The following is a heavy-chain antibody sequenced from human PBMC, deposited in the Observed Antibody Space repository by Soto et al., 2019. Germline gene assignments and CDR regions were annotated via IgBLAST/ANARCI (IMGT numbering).Heavy chain of an antibody. J-gene: IGHJ4*02. Sequence: EVQLVESGGGLVQPGGSLRLSCAASGFTFSSHWMSWVRQAPGKGLEWLASIKQDGSEKHYVDSVKGRFTISRDNAKNSLYLQMNSLRVEDTAVYYCARVYYDYIWGSYPLVYWGQGALVPVSS. D-gene: IGHD3-16*02. V-gene: IGHV3-7*01. CDR1: GFTFSSHW. CDR2: IKQDGSEK. CDR3: ARVYYDYIWGSYPLVY.